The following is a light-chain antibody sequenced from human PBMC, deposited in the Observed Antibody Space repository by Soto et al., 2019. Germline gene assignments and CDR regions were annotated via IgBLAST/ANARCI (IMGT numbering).Light chain of an antibody. J-gene: IGKJ2*01. V-gene: IGKV3-20*01. CDR2: GAS. CDR3: QQYGSSTGMA. CDR1: QSVSSSY. Sequence: EIVLTQSPGTLSLSPGERATLSCRASQSVSSSYLAWYQQKPGQAPRLLIYGASSRATGIPDRFSGSGSGTDFTLTISRLEPDDFAVYYCQQYGSSTGMAFGQGTKLEIK.